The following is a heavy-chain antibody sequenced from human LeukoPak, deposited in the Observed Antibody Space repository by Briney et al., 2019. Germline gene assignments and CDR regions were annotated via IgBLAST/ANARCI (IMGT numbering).Heavy chain of an antibody. V-gene: IGHV5-51*01. CDR3: ARLLYNWNYRLDV. CDR2: IYPGDSDT. J-gene: IGHJ6*04. D-gene: IGHD1-7*01. CDR1: GYSFTSYW. Sequence: GESLKISCKGSGYSFTSYWIGWVRQMPGKGLEWMGIIYPGDSDTRYSPSFQGQVTISADESISTAYLQWSSLKASDTAMYYCARLLYNWNYRLDVWGKGTTVTVSS.